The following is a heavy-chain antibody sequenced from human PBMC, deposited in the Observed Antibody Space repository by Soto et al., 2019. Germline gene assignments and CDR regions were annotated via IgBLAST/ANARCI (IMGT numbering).Heavy chain of an antibody. V-gene: IGHV4-59*08. D-gene: IGHD1-26*01. CDR1: GGSISSYY. CDR2: IYYSGST. Sequence: VQLQESGPGLVKPSETLSLTCTVSGGSISSYYWSWIRQPPGKGLEWIGYIYYSGSTNYNPSLKSRVTISVDTSKNQFSLKLSSVTAADTAVYYCARRRRWEGMDVWGQGTTVTVSS. J-gene: IGHJ6*02. CDR3: ARRRRWEGMDV.